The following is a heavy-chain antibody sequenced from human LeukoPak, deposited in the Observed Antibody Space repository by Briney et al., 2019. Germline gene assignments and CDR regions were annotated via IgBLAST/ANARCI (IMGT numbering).Heavy chain of an antibody. CDR3: ARRSGRVGYYYDSSGYRSAFDI. Sequence: PSETLSLTCAVYGGSFSGYYWSWIRQPPGKGLEWIGYIYSSGSTNYNPSLKSRVTMSVDTSKNQFSLKVSSVTAADTAVYYCARRSGRVGYYYDSSGYRSAFDIWGQGTMVTVSS. V-gene: IGHV4-59*01. J-gene: IGHJ3*02. D-gene: IGHD3-22*01. CDR2: IYSSGST. CDR1: GGSFSGYY.